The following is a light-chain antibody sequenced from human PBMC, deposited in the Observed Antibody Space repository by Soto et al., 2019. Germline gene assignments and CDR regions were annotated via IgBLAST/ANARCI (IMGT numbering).Light chain of an antibody. CDR3: QQYENWPRT. J-gene: IGKJ1*01. CDR2: GAS. CDR1: QSVSSSY. Sequence: IVLSQSPGTLSLSPGERATLSCRASQSVSSSYLAWYQQKPGQAPRLLIYGASSRTTGIPDRFSGSGSGTEFTLTISSLESDDFAVYYCQQYENWPRTVGQGNKVDIK. V-gene: IGKV3-20*01.